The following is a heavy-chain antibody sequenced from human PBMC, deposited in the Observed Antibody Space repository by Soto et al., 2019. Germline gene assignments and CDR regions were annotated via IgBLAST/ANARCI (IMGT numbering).Heavy chain of an antibody. V-gene: IGHV1-69*13. D-gene: IGHD3-10*01. CDR2: IIPIFGTA. J-gene: IGHJ5*02. CDR3: ARPLGGSASQSSNWFDP. Sequence: ASVKASCKASGGTFSSYAMSWVRQAPGQGFEWMGGIIPIFGTANYAQKFQARVTITADESTSTAYMELSSLRSEDTAVYYCARPLGGSASQSSNWFDPWGQGTLVTVSS. CDR1: GGTFSSYA.